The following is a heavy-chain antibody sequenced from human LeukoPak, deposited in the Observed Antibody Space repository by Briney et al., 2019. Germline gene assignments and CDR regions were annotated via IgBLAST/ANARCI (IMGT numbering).Heavy chain of an antibody. J-gene: IGHJ4*02. CDR3: AKDLSEGSWYADY. V-gene: IGHV3-23*01. D-gene: IGHD6-13*01. CDR1: GFTFSSYA. CDR2: ISGSGGST. Sequence: GGSLRLSCAASGFTFSSYAMSWVCQAPGKGLEWVSAISGSGGSTYYADSVKGRFTISRDNSKNTLYLQMNSLRAEDTAVYYCAKDLSEGSWYADYWGQGTLVTVSS.